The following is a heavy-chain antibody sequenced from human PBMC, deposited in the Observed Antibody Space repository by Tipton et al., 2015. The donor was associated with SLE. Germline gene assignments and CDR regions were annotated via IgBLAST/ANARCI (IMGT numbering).Heavy chain of an antibody. Sequence: TLSLTCTVSGGSISSSSYYWGWIRQPPGKGLECIGYILYSGSTNYNPSLKSRVTISVDTSKNQFSLKLSSVTAADTAVYYCARGPGSSSTEPDRESFFYYGMDVWGQGTTVTVPS. CDR3: ARGPGSSSTEPDRESFFYYGMDV. V-gene: IGHV4-61*05. CDR2: ILYSGST. CDR1: GGSISSSSYY. D-gene: IGHD6-6*01. J-gene: IGHJ6*02.